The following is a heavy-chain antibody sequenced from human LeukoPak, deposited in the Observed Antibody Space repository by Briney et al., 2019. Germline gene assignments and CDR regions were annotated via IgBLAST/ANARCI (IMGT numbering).Heavy chain of an antibody. Sequence: SAKVSCKASGGTFSSYAISWVRQAPGQGLEWMGRIIPILGIANYAQKFQGRVTITADKSTSTAYMELSSLRSEDTAVYYCARDSVAAVIHYYYYGMDVWGQGTTVTVSS. V-gene: IGHV1-69*04. J-gene: IGHJ6*02. D-gene: IGHD6-13*01. CDR2: IIPILGIA. CDR3: ARDSVAAVIHYYYYGMDV. CDR1: GGTFSSYA.